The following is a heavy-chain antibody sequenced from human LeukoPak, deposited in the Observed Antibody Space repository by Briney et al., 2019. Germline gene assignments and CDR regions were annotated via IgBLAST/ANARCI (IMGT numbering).Heavy chain of an antibody. CDR3: AKDGMIVVDPKIY. D-gene: IGHD3-22*01. Sequence: GGSLRLSCAASGFTFSSYGMSWVRQAPGKGLEWVSAISGSGGSTCYADSVKGRFTISRDNSKNTLYLQMNSLRAEDTAVYYCAKDGMIVVDPKIYWGQGTLVTVSS. CDR2: ISGSGGST. V-gene: IGHV3-23*01. CDR1: GFTFSSYG. J-gene: IGHJ4*02.